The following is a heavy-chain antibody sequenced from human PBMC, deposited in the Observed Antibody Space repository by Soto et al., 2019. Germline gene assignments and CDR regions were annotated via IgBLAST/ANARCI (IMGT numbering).Heavy chain of an antibody. V-gene: IGHV3-53*02. CDR1: GFTVSSNY. CDR2: IYSDGST. Sequence: EVQLVETGGGLIQPGGSLRLSCAASGFTVSSNYMSGVRQDPGKGLERVSVIYSDGSTYYADSVKGLFTISRDNTKNTLYLQMNSLRAEDTAVYYCARVGYSYGFDYWGQGTLVTVSS. D-gene: IGHD5-18*01. CDR3: ARVGYSYGFDY. J-gene: IGHJ4*02.